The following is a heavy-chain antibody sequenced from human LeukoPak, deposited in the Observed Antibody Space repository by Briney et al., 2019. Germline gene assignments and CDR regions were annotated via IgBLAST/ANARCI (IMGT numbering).Heavy chain of an antibody. CDR3: TRVMEWELLGPAYYYYMDV. V-gene: IGHV3-49*04. CDR2: IRSKAYGGTT. Sequence: PGGSLRLSCAASGFTFSSYAMSWVRQAPGKGLEWVGFIRSKAYGGTTEYAASVKGRFTISRDDSKSIAYLQMNSLKTEDTAVYYCTRVMEWELLGPAYYYYMDVWGKGTTVTVSS. J-gene: IGHJ6*03. D-gene: IGHD1-26*01. CDR1: GFTFSSYA.